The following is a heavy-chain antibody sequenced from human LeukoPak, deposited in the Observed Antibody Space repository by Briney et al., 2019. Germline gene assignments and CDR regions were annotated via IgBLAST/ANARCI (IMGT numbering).Heavy chain of an antibody. V-gene: IGHV3-23*01. Sequence: GGSLRLSCETSGFTFSSYAMSWVRQAPGKGLEWVSAFSGRDGYTYYADSVKGRFTISRDNSKDTLFLHMSSLRAEDTAVYYCAKGTIAAAGTDCDYWGQGTQVTVSS. J-gene: IGHJ4*02. CDR1: GFTFSSYA. CDR3: AKGTIAAAGTDCDY. D-gene: IGHD6-13*01. CDR2: FSGRDGYT.